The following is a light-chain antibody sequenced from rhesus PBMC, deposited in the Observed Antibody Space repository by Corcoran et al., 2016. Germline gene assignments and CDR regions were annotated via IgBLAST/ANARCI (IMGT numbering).Light chain of an antibody. CDR3: QQHNSYPPT. CDR2: YAS. Sequence: DIQMTQSPSSLSASVGDIVTITCRASQGISNYLAWYQQKPGKATKPLIYYASNLESGVPSRFSGSGSGTDFTLHISSLQPADVAIYYCQQHNSYPPTFGQGTKVEIK. CDR1: QGISNY. V-gene: IGKV1S14*01. J-gene: IGKJ1*01.